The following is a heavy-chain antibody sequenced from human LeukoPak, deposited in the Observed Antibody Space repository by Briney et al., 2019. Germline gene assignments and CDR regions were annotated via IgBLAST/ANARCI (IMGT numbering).Heavy chain of an antibody. Sequence: SQTLSLTCTVSGGSISSSSYYCGWIRQPPGKGLELIGSIYYSGSTYYNPSLKSRVTISVDTSKNQFSLKLSSVNAADTAVYYCARHLFWSGYYNYYYGMDVWGQGTTVTVSS. D-gene: IGHD3-3*01. CDR1: GGSISSSSYY. CDR3: ARHLFWSGYYNYYYGMDV. CDR2: IYYSGST. V-gene: IGHV4-39*01. J-gene: IGHJ6*02.